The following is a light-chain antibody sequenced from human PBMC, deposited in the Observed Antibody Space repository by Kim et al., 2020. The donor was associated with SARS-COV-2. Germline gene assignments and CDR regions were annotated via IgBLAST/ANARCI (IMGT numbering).Light chain of an antibody. CDR2: TAS. J-gene: IGKJ1*01. CDR1: QSISTN. V-gene: IGKV3-15*01. CDR3: QQYYDSPWT. Sequence: EIVMTQSPATLSVSPGEGVTLSCRASQSISTNLGCYQQKPGQAPRLLIYTASTRATGIPARFSGSGSGTEFTLTISSLQSEDFAVYCSQQYYDSPWTFGQGTKVDIK.